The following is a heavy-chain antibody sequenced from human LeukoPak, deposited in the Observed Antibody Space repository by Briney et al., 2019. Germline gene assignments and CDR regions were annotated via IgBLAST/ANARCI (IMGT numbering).Heavy chain of an antibody. D-gene: IGHD3-3*01. CDR2: INHSGST. Sequence: SETLSLTCAVYGGSFSGYYWSWIRQPPGKGLEWIGEINHSGSTNYNPSLKSRVTISVDTSKNQFSLKLSSVTAADTAVYYCARVGNATYYDFWSGYPNYYYYYYMDVWGKGTTVTVSS. CDR3: ARVGNATYYDFWSGYPNYYYYYYMDV. CDR1: GGSFSGYY. V-gene: IGHV4-34*01. J-gene: IGHJ6*03.